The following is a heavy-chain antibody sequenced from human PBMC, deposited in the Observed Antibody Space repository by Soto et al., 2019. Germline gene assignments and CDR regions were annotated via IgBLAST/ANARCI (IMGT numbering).Heavy chain of an antibody. Sequence: PSETLSLTCTVSGGSISNYYWSWIRQPPGKGLEWIGYMYYSGSTNYNPSLMSRVTMSVDTSKNQFSLKLSSVTAADTAVYYCTRGSGWYYFWGQGTLVTVSS. CDR2: MYYSGST. CDR3: TRGSGWYYF. D-gene: IGHD6-19*01. J-gene: IGHJ4*02. V-gene: IGHV4-59*01. CDR1: GGSISNYY.